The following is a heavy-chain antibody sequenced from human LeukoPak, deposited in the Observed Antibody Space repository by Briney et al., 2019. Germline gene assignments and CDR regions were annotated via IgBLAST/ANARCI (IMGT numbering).Heavy chain of an antibody. CDR3: AKDNRAAGDYYMDV. Sequence: GGSLRLSCAASGFTFSSYAMHCVRQAPGKGLEYVSSINNDGSSKYYASSVQGRFIISRDNSRNTLYLQLGSLRAEDMAVYYCAKDNRAAGDYYMDVWGKGTTVTVSS. D-gene: IGHD6-19*01. J-gene: IGHJ6*03. CDR2: INNDGSSK. V-gene: IGHV3-64*01. CDR1: GFTFSSYA.